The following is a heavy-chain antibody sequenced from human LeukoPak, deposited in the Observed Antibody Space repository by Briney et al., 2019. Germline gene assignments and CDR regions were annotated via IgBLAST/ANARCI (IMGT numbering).Heavy chain of an antibody. Sequence: PSETLSLTCTVSGDSIRSYYSSGIRQPAGRGLEWIGRVYTNGATNYNPSLESRVTMSVDTSKNQISLKLTSVTAADTAVYYCASCSKTFYHTDVWGKGTTVTVSS. J-gene: IGHJ6*03. D-gene: IGHD2-21*01. CDR1: GDSIRSYY. V-gene: IGHV4-4*07. CDR3: ASCSKTFYHTDV. CDR2: VYTNGAT.